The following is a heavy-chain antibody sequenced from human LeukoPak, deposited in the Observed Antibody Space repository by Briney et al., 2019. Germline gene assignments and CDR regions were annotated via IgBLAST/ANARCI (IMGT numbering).Heavy chain of an antibody. CDR2: INQDGSEQ. D-gene: IGHD3-16*01. CDR1: GFIFSSSW. CDR3: VRGAGGMDY. J-gene: IGHJ4*02. Sequence: PGGSLRLSCAASGFIFSSSWMSWVRQAPGKGLEWVANINQDGSEQYYVDSVKGRFTISRDNAKSSLYLQMNSLRDEDTAVYYCVRGAGGMDYWGQGALVTVSS. V-gene: IGHV3-7*03.